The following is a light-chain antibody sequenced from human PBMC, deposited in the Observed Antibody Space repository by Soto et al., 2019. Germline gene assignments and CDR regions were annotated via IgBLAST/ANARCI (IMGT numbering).Light chain of an antibody. Sequence: RVLPLSPGTLSLSPGERATLSCRASQSVRVSYLAWYQQKPGQAPRLLIYGASSRATGIPDRFSGSGSGTDFTLTISRLEPEDSAVYYCQQRARWPITFGQGTRLEIK. V-gene: IGKV3D-20*02. CDR3: QQRARWPIT. J-gene: IGKJ5*01. CDR1: QSVRVSY. CDR2: GAS.